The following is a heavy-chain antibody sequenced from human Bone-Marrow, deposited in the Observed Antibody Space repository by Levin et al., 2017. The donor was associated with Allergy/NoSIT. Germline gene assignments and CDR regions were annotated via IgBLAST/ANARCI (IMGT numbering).Heavy chain of an antibody. Sequence: PGGSLRLSCAASGFTFDDYAMHWVRQAPGKGLEWVSGISWNSGSIGYADSVKGRFTISRDNAKNSLYLQMNSLRAEDTALYYCAKESVRSGYDSSGYYPYFQHWGQGTLVTVSS. CDR3: AKESVRSGYDSSGYYPYFQH. CDR2: ISWNSGSI. V-gene: IGHV3-9*01. J-gene: IGHJ1*01. D-gene: IGHD3-22*01. CDR1: GFTFDDYA.